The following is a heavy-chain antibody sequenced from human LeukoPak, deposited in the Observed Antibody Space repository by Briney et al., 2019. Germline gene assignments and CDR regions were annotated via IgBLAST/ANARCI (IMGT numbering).Heavy chain of an antibody. V-gene: IGHV4-34*01. Sequence: SETLSLTYAVYGGSFSGYYWSWIRQPPGKGLEWIGEINHSGSTNYNPSLKSRVTISVDTSKNQFSLKLSSVTAADTAVYYCARAGIAAAGTIRGVKYFQHWGQGTLVTVSS. CDR1: GGSFSGYY. J-gene: IGHJ1*01. CDR3: ARAGIAAAGTIRGVKYFQH. D-gene: IGHD6-13*01. CDR2: INHSGST.